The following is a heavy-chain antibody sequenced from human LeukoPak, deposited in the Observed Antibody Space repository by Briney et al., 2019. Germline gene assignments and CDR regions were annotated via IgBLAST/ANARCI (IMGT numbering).Heavy chain of an antibody. Sequence: GGSLRLSCAASGFTSTSYGMHWVRQAPGKGLEWVATISYDGRSEYFADFVKGRFTISRDNSKNTMPPQMNSLRPDDTAVYYCAKSFLDYSYYFFGMDVWGQGTTVIVSS. V-gene: IGHV3-30*18. CDR1: GFTSTSYG. CDR3: AKSFLDYSYYFFGMDV. CDR2: ISYDGRSE. D-gene: IGHD3-16*02. J-gene: IGHJ6*02.